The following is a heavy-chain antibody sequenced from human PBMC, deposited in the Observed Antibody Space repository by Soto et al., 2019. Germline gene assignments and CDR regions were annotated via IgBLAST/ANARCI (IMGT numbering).Heavy chain of an antibody. J-gene: IGHJ4*02. CDR3: ARGQIPSDFDY. V-gene: IGHV1-18*04. Sequence: ASVKVSCKASGYTFTSYGLNWVRQAPGQGLEWMGWITAYNDNKNYAQKVQGRAILTINTSTTTGYMELRSLRSDYTAVYDCARGQIPSDFDYWGPGTLVTVSS. D-gene: IGHD2-21*01. CDR2: ITAYNDNK. CDR1: GYTFTSYG.